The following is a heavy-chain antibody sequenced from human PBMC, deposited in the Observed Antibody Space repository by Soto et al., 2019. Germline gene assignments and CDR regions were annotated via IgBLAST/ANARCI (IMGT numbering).Heavy chain of an antibody. Sequence: SETLSLTCTVSGGSISSSSYYWGWIRQPPGKGLEWIGSIYYSGSTYYNPSLKSRVTISVDTSKNQFSLKLSSVTAADTAVYYCARVSITIFGLGNYFDYWGQGTLVTVSS. D-gene: IGHD3-3*01. CDR1: GGSISSSSYY. J-gene: IGHJ4*02. CDR2: IYYSGST. V-gene: IGHV4-39*01. CDR3: ARVSITIFGLGNYFDY.